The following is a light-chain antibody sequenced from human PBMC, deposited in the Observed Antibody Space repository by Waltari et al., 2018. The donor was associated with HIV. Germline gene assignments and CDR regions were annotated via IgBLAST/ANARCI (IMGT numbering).Light chain of an antibody. CDR2: GAS. V-gene: IGKV1-12*01. CDR3: QQSENFPFT. Sequence: DILLNQPPSFVSASVGDAVPITGRASQGISTWVAGYQQQRGKAPKLLIYGASRLHCGVPARFSGWGSGTNFSLRIRGLHPEDYATYFCQQSENFPFTFGPGTQIEVK. J-gene: IGKJ3*01. CDR1: QGISTW.